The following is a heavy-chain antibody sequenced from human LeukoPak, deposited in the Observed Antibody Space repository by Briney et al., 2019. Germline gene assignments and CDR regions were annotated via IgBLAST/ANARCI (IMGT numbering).Heavy chain of an antibody. CDR2: IYYSGST. Sequence: PSETLSLTCTVSGGSIRGAGYSWYWIRQFPGKGLEWIGYIYYSGSTAYNPSLKSRITISLDTSENQFSLNLTSVTAADTAVYFCARDGATGVLDHWGQGTLVTVSS. D-gene: IGHD7-27*01. CDR3: ARDGATGVLDH. CDR1: GGSIRGAGYS. J-gene: IGHJ4*02. V-gene: IGHV4-31*03.